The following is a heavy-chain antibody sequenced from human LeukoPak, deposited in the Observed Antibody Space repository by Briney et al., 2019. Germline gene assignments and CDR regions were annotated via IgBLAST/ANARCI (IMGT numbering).Heavy chain of an antibody. V-gene: IGHV1-8*03. CDR1: GYTLTSDD. CDR3: ARRPPYNFGTTTVTPGFGY. D-gene: IGHD4-17*01. CDR2: MNTTSCNR. J-gene: IGHJ4*02. Sequence: HGPSLKVSCTASGYTLTSDDINWVRQATGHGLEWMGWMNTTSCNRGYTQNFQGRVTITRNTSISTAYMELISLRSEHAAVYDCARRPPYNFGTTTVTPGFGYWGQGTLVTVSS.